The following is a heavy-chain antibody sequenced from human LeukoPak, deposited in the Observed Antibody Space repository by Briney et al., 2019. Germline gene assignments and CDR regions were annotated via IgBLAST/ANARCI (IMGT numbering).Heavy chain of an antibody. Sequence: SETLSLTCAVSGYSISSGYYWGWIRQPPGKGLEWIGSICHSGSTYYNPSLKSRVTISVDTSKNQFSLKLSSVTAADTAVYYCARGIRVGYCGGDCYSQDAFDIWGQGTMVTVSS. CDR2: ICHSGST. D-gene: IGHD2-21*02. V-gene: IGHV4-38-2*01. J-gene: IGHJ3*02. CDR3: ARGIRVGYCGGDCYSQDAFDI. CDR1: GYSISSGYY.